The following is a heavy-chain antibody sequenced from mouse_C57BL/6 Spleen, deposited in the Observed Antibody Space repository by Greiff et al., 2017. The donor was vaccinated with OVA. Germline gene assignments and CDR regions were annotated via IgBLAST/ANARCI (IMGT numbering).Heavy chain of an antibody. V-gene: IGHV1-15*01. Sequence: QVQLQQSGAELVRPGASVTLSCKASGYTFTDYEMHWVKQTPVHGLEWIGAIDPETGGTAYNQKFKGKAILTADKSSSTAYMELRSLTSDDSAVYYCTRSMVTTYYFDYWGQGTTLTVSS. CDR1: GYTFTDYE. CDR2: IDPETGGT. CDR3: TRSMVTTYYFDY. D-gene: IGHD2-1*01. J-gene: IGHJ2*01.